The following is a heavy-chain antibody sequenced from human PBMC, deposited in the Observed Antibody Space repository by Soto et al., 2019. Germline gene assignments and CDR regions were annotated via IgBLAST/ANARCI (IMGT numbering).Heavy chain of an antibody. V-gene: IGHV4-59*01. D-gene: IGHD4-17*01. CDR2: IYYSGST. CDR1: GGSISSYY. J-gene: IGHJ6*02. CDR3: ARNYYGDYPLYYYYGMDV. Sequence: KTSETLSLTCTVSGGSISSYYWSWIRQPPGKGLEWIGYIYYSGSTNYNPSLKSRVTISVDTSKNQFSLKLSSVTAADTAVYYCARNYYGDYPLYYYYGMDVWGQGTTVTV.